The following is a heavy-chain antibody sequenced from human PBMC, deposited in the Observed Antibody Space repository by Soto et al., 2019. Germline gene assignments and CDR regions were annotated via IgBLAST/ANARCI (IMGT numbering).Heavy chain of an antibody. J-gene: IGHJ6*02. V-gene: IGHV4-39*01. D-gene: IGHD2-8*01. CDR1: GGSISSSSYY. CDR2: LYYSGST. Sequence: QLQLQESGPGLVKPSETLSLTCTVSGGSISSSSYYWGWIRQPPGKGLEWIGSLYYSGSTYYNPSLKSRVTIAIDTSKNQFPLKLSSVNAADTAVYYCARHPGVGHCTNGVCYTVYYYYGMDVWGQGTTVTVSS. CDR3: ARHPGVGHCTNGVCYTVYYYYGMDV.